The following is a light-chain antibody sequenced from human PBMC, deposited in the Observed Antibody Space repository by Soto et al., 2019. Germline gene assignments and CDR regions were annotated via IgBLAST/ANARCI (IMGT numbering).Light chain of an antibody. J-gene: IGLJ2*01. Sequence: QSVLTQPASVSGSPGQSITISCTGTSTDIGGYNYVSWYQQHPGKAPKLIICDVSDRPSGVSNRFSGSKSGNTASLTISGLQAEDEADYYCSSYTRSSVVIFGGGTQLTVL. V-gene: IGLV2-14*03. CDR1: STDIGGYNY. CDR3: SSYTRSSVVI. CDR2: DVS.